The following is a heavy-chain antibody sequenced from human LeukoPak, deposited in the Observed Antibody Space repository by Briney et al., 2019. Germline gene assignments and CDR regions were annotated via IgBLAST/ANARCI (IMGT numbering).Heavy chain of an antibody. CDR3: AKGRARFGELPNEAFDY. CDR2: IRYDGSNK. D-gene: IGHD3-10*01. Sequence: GGSLRLSCAASGFTVSSNDMSWVRQAPGKGLEWVAFIRYDGSNKYYADSVKGRFTISRDNSKNTLYLQMNSLRAEDTAVYYCAKGRARFGELPNEAFDYWGQGTLVTVSS. J-gene: IGHJ4*02. V-gene: IGHV3-30*02. CDR1: GFTVSSND.